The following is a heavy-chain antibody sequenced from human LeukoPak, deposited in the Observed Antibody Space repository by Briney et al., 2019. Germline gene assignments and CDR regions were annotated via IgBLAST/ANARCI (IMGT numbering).Heavy chain of an antibody. V-gene: IGHV3-23*01. J-gene: IGHJ4*02. Sequence: GGSLRLSCAASGLTFSTYAMSWVRQTPGKGLEWVSTLYPAGDTYFADSVRGRFTISRDISKNTVYLQMGSLRAEDTAVYFCARVHFPYGDFDYWGQGALVTVSS. CDR2: LYPAGDT. CDR1: GLTFSTYA. D-gene: IGHD4-17*01. CDR3: ARVHFPYGDFDY.